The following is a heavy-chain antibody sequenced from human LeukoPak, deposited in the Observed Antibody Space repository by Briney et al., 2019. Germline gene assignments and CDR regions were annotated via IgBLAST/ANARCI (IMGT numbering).Heavy chain of an antibody. D-gene: IGHD4-17*01. Sequence: KASETLSLTCTVSGGSISSGGYYWSWIRQHPGKGLEWIGYIYYSGSTYYDPSLKSRVTISVDTPKNQFSLKLSSVTAADTAVYYCAIDYGDYLDYWGQGTLVTVSS. CDR1: GGSISSGGYY. CDR3: AIDYGDYLDY. V-gene: IGHV4-31*03. CDR2: IYYSGST. J-gene: IGHJ4*02.